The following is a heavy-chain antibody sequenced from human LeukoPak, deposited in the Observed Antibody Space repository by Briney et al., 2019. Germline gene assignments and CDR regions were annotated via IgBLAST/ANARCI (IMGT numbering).Heavy chain of an antibody. CDR2: IYHSGST. CDR3: ARRGGSSGPFDY. J-gene: IGHJ4*02. CDR1: GGSISSGGYY. D-gene: IGHD6-6*01. V-gene: IGHV4-30-2*01. Sequence: SETLSLTCTVSGGSISSGGYYWSWIRQPPGKGLEWIGYIYHSGSTYYNPSLKSRVTISVDRSKNQFSLKLSSVTAADTAVYYCARRGGSSGPFDYWGQGTLVTVSS.